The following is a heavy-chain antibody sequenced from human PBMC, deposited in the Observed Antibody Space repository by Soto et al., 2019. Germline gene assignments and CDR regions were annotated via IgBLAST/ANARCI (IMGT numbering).Heavy chain of an antibody. Sequence: QVQLVQSGAEVKKPGASVKVSCKASGYTFTSYGINWVRQAPGQGLEWMGWISAYNGTHYAQKLQGRVTMTTDTSTRTAYMELRSLRSDDTAVYYCARVQSGYDFAYWGQGTLVTVSS. V-gene: IGHV1-18*01. CDR1: GYTFTSYG. D-gene: IGHD5-12*01. CDR2: ISAYNGT. CDR3: ARVQSGYDFAY. J-gene: IGHJ4*02.